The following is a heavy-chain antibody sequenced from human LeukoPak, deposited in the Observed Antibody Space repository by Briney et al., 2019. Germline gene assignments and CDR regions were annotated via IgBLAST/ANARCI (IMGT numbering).Heavy chain of an antibody. CDR3: ARADSGSYSSFNGGYYFDY. CDR1: GGSISSYY. J-gene: IGHJ4*02. V-gene: IGHV4-59*01. D-gene: IGHD1-26*01. CDR2: IYYSGST. Sequence: PSETLSLTCTVSGGSISSYYWSWIRQPAGKGLEWIGYIYYSGSTNYNPSLKSRVTISVDTSKNQFSLKLSSVTAADTAVYYCARADSGSYSSFNGGYYFDYWGQGTLVTVSS.